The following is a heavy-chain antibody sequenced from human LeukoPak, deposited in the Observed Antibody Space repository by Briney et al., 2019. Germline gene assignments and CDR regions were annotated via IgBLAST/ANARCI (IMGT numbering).Heavy chain of an antibody. CDR1: GFTFSSYW. V-gene: IGHV3-74*01. Sequence: PGGSLRLSCAASGFTFSSYWMHWVRQAPGKGLVWVSRINDDGSYTAYADSVKGRFTISRDNAKNTLHLQMDSLRVEDTAQYYCAREIQAPGKTPEYWGQGTLATVSS. CDR2: INDDGSYT. J-gene: IGHJ4*02. CDR3: AREIQAPGKTPEY. D-gene: IGHD1-26*01.